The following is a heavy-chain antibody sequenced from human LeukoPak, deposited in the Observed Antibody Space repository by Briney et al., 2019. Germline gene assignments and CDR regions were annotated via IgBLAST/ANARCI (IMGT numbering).Heavy chain of an antibody. Sequence: GGSLRLSCAASGFTFSSYSMNWVRQAPGKGLEWVSSISSSSSYIYYADSVKGRFTISRDNAKNSLYLQMNSLRAEDTAVYYCARDSLQSSSWYVPTPNWFDPWGQGTLVTVSS. J-gene: IGHJ5*02. D-gene: IGHD6-13*01. CDR2: ISSSSSYI. V-gene: IGHV3-21*01. CDR1: GFTFSSYS. CDR3: ARDSLQSSSWYVPTPNWFDP.